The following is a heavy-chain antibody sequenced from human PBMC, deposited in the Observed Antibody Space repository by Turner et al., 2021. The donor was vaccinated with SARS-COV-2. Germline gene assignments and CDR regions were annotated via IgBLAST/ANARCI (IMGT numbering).Heavy chain of an antibody. CDR3: AKDVGVASLVGATADY. J-gene: IGHJ4*01. V-gene: IGHV3-23*01. CDR2: IRGSGSGT. D-gene: IGHD1-26*01. Sequence: EVQLLESGGGLVQPGGSLRLSCAASGFTFSSYTMTWVRQAPGKGLQWVSAIRGSGSGTYYADSVKGRFTISRDNSKSTLYLQMSSLRAEDTAIYYCAKDVGVASLVGATADYWGQGTLVTDSS. CDR1: GFTFSSYT.